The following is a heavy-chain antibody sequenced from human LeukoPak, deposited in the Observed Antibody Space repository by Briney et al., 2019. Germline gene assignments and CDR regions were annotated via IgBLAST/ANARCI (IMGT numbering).Heavy chain of an antibody. J-gene: IGHJ6*03. D-gene: IGHD2-2*01. CDR2: IYTSGST. CDR3: ARQYCSSTSCANYYYYYMDV. Sequence: SETLSLTCTVSGGSISSGSYYWSWIRQPAGKGLEWIGRIYTSGSTNYNPSLKSRVTISVDRSKNQFSLKLSSVTAADTAVYYCARQYCSSTSCANYYYYYMDVWGKGTTVTVSS. CDR1: GGSISSGSYY. V-gene: IGHV4-61*02.